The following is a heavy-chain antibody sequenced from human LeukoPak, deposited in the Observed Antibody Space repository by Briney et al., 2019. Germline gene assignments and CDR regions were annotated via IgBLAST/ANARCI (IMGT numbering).Heavy chain of an antibody. CDR1: GGTFSSYA. V-gene: IGHV1-69*01. J-gene: IGHJ4*02. Sequence: GASVKVSCKASGGTFSSYAISRVRQAPGPGLEWMGGIIPIFGTANYAQQFQGRVTITADYSTSTAYMELSSLRSEATAVYYCARPKAYDLWSFDYWGQGTLVTVSS. D-gene: IGHD3-3*01. CDR2: IIPIFGTA. CDR3: ARPKAYDLWSFDY.